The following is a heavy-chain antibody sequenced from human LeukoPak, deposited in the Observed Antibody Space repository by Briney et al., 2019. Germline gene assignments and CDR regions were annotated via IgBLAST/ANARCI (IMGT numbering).Heavy chain of an antibody. CDR3: ARQGAYYYDSTKFTFEY. CDR1: GDSVNTASYY. D-gene: IGHD3-22*01. V-gene: IGHV4-39*01. Sequence: PSETLSLTCTVSGDSVNTASYYWGWIRRPPGKGLEWIGSIYFSGNTYYNWSLKSRVTISIDTSKNQFSLNLSSVTAADTAVYYCARQGAYYYDSTKFTFEYWGQGTLVSVSS. J-gene: IGHJ4*02. CDR2: IYFSGNT.